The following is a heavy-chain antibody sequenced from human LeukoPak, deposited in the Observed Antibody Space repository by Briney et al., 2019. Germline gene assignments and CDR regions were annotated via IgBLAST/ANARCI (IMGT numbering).Heavy chain of an antibody. V-gene: IGHV1-18*01. CDR2: INAYNGNT. Sequence: ASVKVSCKASGYTFTSYGISWVRQAPGQGLEWMGWINAYNGNTNYAQKLQGRVTMTTDTSTSTAYMELRSLRSDDTAVYYCARDRGYYDSSGNPYYFDYWGQGTLVTVSS. D-gene: IGHD3-22*01. J-gene: IGHJ4*02. CDR3: ARDRGYYDSSGNPYYFDY. CDR1: GYTFTSYG.